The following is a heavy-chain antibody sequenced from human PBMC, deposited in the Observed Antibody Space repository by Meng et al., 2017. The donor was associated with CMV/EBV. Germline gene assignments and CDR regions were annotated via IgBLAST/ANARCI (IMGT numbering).Heavy chain of an antibody. CDR3: ARDGHDSSGYNFDY. J-gene: IGHJ4*02. CDR1: GRSITSSSYY. CDR2: IYYSGST. D-gene: IGHD3-22*01. Sequence: FGRSITSSSYYWSWIRQPPGKGLEWIGSIYYSGSTYYNPSLKSRVTISVDTSKNQFSLKLSSVTAADTAVYYCARDGHDSSGYNFDYWGQGTLVTVSS. V-gene: IGHV4-39*07.